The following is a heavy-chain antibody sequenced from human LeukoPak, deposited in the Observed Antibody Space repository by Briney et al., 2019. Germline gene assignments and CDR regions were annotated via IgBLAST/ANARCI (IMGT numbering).Heavy chain of an antibody. CDR3: ARDRAFEFDVFGELPFDY. J-gene: IGHJ4*02. CDR2: ISAYNGNT. D-gene: IGHD3-10*02. CDR1: GYTFTSYG. Sequence: VASVKVSCKASGYTFTSYGISWVRQAPGQGLEWMGWISAYNGNTNYAQKLQGRVTMTTDTPTSTAYMELRSLRSDDTAVYYCARDRAFEFDVFGELPFDYWAREPWSPSPQ. V-gene: IGHV1-18*01.